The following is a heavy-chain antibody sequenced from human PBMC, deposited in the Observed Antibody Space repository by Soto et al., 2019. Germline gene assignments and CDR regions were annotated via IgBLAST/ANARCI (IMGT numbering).Heavy chain of an antibody. J-gene: IGHJ5*02. CDR2: IIPIFGTA. CDR3: ARSSISRQLTFYNWFDP. V-gene: IGHV1-69*13. D-gene: IGHD6-13*01. CDR1: GGTFSSYA. Sequence: SVKVSCKASGGTFSSYAISWVRQAPGQGLEWMGGIIPIFGTANYAQKFQGRVTITADESTSTAYMELSSLRSEDTAVYYCARSSISRQLTFYNWFDPWGQGTLVTVS.